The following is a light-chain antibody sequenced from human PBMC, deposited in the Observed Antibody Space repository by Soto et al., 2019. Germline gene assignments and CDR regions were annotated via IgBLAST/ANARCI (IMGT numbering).Light chain of an antibody. CDR3: QQYFITPIT. CDR2: WAS. V-gene: IGKV4-1*01. J-gene: IGKJ5*01. Sequence: DIVMTQSPDSLAVSLGERATINCKSSQSVLSSSNNKNYLAWYQQKPGQPPKLLIYWASTRESGVPDRFSGSGSTTDFTLTISSLQAEDVAVYYCQQYFITPITFGQGTRLEIK. CDR1: QSVLSSSNNKNY.